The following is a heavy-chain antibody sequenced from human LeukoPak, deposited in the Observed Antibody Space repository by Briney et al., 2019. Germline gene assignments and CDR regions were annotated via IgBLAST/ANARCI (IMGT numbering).Heavy chain of an antibody. D-gene: IGHD3-22*01. CDR1: GGSIISNY. J-gene: IGHJ6*03. CDR3: ARLKFYDSTGYSPGYYMDV. Sequence: PSETLSLTCTVSGGSIISNYWSWIRQSAGTGLEWIGRISGSGFTDYNPSLKSRVTMSLDTSRKQFSLRLTSVTAADTAVYYCARLKFYDSTGYSPGYYMDVWGKGTTVPVFS. V-gene: IGHV4-4*07. CDR2: ISGSGFT.